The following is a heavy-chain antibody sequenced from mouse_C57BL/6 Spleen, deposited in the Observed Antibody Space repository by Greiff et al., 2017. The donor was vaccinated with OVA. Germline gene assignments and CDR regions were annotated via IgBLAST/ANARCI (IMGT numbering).Heavy chain of an antibody. Sequence: QVQLQQSGAELVMPGASVKLSCKASGYTFTSYWMHWVKQRPGQGLEWIGEIDPSDSYTNYNQKFKGKSTLTVDKSSGTAYMQLSSLTSEDSAVYYCATGAAQATWNFDYWGQGTTLTVSS. J-gene: IGHJ2*01. CDR2: IDPSDSYT. D-gene: IGHD3-2*02. CDR3: ATGAAQATWNFDY. CDR1: GYTFTSYW. V-gene: IGHV1-69*01.